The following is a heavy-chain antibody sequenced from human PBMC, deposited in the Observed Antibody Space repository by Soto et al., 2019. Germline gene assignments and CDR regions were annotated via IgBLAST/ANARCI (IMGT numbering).Heavy chain of an antibody. CDR3: AKDGSDYYDSSGYWADAFDI. Sequence: PGGSLRLSCAASGFTFSSYAMSWVRQAPGKGLEWVSAISGSGGSTYYADSVKGRFTISRDNSKNTLYLQMNSLRAEDTAVYYCAKDGSDYYDSSGYWADAFDIWGQGTMVTVSS. CDR2: ISGSGGST. V-gene: IGHV3-23*01. D-gene: IGHD3-22*01. CDR1: GFTFSSYA. J-gene: IGHJ3*02.